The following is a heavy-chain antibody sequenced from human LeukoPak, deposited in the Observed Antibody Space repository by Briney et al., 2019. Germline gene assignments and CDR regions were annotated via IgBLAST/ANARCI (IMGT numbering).Heavy chain of an antibody. CDR1: GYTFTSYY. CDR3: ARDRRRGYDFWSGYSFGY. J-gene: IGHJ4*02. Sequence: ASVKVSCTASGYTFTSYYMHWVRQAPGQGLEWMGIINPSGGSTSYAQKFQGRVTMTRDTSTSTVYMELSSLRSEDTAVYYCARDRRRGYDFWSGYSFGYWGQGTLVTVSS. CDR2: INPSGGST. D-gene: IGHD3-3*01. V-gene: IGHV1-46*01.